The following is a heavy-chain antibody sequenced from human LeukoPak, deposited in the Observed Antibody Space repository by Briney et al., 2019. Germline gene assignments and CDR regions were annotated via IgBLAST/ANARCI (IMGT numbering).Heavy chain of an antibody. J-gene: IGHJ4*02. D-gene: IGHD2-21*02. CDR1: GCTFTSYY. CDR3: ARDGDCGGDCYDFDY. CDR2: INPSGGST. V-gene: IGHV1-46*01. Sequence: ASVKVSCKASGCTFTSYYMHWVRQAPGQGLEWMGIINPSGGSTSYAQKFQGRVTMTRDTSTSTVYMELSSLRSEDTAVYYCARDGDCGGDCYDFDYWGQGTLVTVSS.